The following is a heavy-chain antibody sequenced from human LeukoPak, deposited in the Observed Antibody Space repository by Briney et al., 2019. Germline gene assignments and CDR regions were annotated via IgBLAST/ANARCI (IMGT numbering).Heavy chain of an antibody. V-gene: IGHV4-4*07. Sequence: PSETLSLTCTVSGDSISNYYWNWIRQPAGKGLEWIWRIYSSGSTNYNPSLKSRVTMSVDMSKEQFSLKLSSVTAADTAVYYCARGGGAYAFDYWGRGTLVTVSS. CDR1: GDSISNYY. CDR2: IYSSGST. D-gene: IGHD4-23*01. J-gene: IGHJ4*02. CDR3: ARGGGAYAFDY.